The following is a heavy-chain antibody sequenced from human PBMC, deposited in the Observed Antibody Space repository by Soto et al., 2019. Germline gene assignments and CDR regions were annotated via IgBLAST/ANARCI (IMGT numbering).Heavy chain of an antibody. CDR1: GFTFNNYG. Sequence: QVQLVESGGGVVRPGRSLRLSCAASGFTFNNYGMHWVRQAPGKGLEWVATISNDGSDKYYADSVKGRLTISRDNSKNTVYLQMNSLRAEDTAVYYCAKDQGIAASHGIDWGQGTMVTVSS. D-gene: IGHD6-13*01. CDR3: AKDQGIAASHGID. J-gene: IGHJ3*01. CDR2: ISNDGSDK. V-gene: IGHV3-30*18.